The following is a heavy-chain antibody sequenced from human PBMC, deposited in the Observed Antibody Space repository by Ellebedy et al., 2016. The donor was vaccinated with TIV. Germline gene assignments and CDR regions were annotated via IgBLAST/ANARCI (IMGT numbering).Heavy chain of an antibody. D-gene: IGHD3-10*01. CDR1: GYTFTSYG. Sequence: AASVKVSCKASGYTFTSYGISWVRQAPGQGLEWMGWISAYNGNTNYAQKFQGWVTMTRDTSISTAYMELSRLRSDDTAVYYCARDPAPLWFGEYRPNWFDPWGQGTLVTVSS. V-gene: IGHV1-18*01. CDR2: ISAYNGNT. J-gene: IGHJ5*02. CDR3: ARDPAPLWFGEYRPNWFDP.